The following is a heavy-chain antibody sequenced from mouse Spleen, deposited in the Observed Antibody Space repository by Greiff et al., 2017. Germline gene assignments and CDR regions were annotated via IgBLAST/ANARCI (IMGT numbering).Heavy chain of an antibody. J-gene: IGHJ2*01. CDR3: TTDDYDGG. V-gene: IGHV14-4*01. D-gene: IGHD2-4*01. Sequence: EVKLMESGAELVKPGASVKLSCTASGFNIKDDYMHWVKQRPEQGLEWIGWIDPENGDTEYASKFQGKATITADTSSNTAYLQLSSLTSEDTAVYYCTTDDYDGGWGQGTTLTVSS. CDR1: GFNIKDDY. CDR2: IDPENGDT.